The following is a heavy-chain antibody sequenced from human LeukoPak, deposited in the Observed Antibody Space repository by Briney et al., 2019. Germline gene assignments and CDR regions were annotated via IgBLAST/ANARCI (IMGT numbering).Heavy chain of an antibody. CDR1: GYTFTSYY. CDR3: ARELRGYSYGYGDAFDI. CDR2: INPSGGST. D-gene: IGHD5-18*01. V-gene: IGHV1-46*01. Sequence: GASVKVSCKASGYTFTSYYMHWARQAPGQGLEWMGIINPSGGSTSYAQKFQGRVTMTRDTSTSTVYMELSSLRSEDTAVYYCARELRGYSYGYGDAFDIWGQGTMVTVSS. J-gene: IGHJ3*02.